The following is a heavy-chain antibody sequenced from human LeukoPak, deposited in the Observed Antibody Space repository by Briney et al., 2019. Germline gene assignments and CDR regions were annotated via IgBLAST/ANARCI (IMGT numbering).Heavy chain of an antibody. V-gene: IGHV5-51*01. CDR3: ARRLYYYESSGYFLGWFDP. J-gene: IGHJ5*02. CDR2: IYPGDSDT. Sequence: GESLKISCKGSGYNFTDYWIGWVRQMPGKGLEWMGIIYPGDSDTRYSPSFQGQVTISVDKSLNTAYLQWTSLKASDSAMYYCARRLYYYESSGYFLGWFDPWGQEPWSPSPQ. D-gene: IGHD3-22*01. CDR1: GYNFTDYW.